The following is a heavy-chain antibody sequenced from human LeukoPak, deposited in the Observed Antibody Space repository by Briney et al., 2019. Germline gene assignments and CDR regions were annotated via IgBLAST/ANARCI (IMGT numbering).Heavy chain of an antibody. CDR1: GGSISSYY. V-gene: IGHV4-4*07. D-gene: IGHD3-22*01. CDR3: ARVRADDSSGYYYRSGYFDY. J-gene: IGHJ4*02. CDR2: IYTSGST. Sequence: PSETLSLTCTVSGGSISSYYWSWIRQPAGKGLEWIGRIYTSGSTNYNPSLKSRVTMSVDTSKNQFSLKLSSVTAADTAVYYCARVRADDSSGYYYRSGYFDYWGQGTLVTVSS.